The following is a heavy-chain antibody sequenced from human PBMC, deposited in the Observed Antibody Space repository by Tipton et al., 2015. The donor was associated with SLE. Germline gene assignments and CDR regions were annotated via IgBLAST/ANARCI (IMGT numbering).Heavy chain of an antibody. V-gene: IGHV4-59*01. D-gene: IGHD4-23*01. Sequence: LRLSCTASGFTFGDYAMSWIRQPPGKGLEWIGYIYYSGSTNYNPSLKSRVTISVDTSKNQFSLKLSSVTAADTAVYYCAREGIYGGNGDFDLWGRGTLVTVSS. CDR3: AREGIYGGNGDFDL. CDR2: IYYSGST. CDR1: GFTFGDYA. J-gene: IGHJ2*01.